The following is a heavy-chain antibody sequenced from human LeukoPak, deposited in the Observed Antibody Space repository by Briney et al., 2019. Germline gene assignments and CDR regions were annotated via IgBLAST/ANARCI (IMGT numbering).Heavy chain of an antibody. Sequence: ASVKVSCQASGYTFTDYYMHWVRQAPGQGLEWMGWINPNSGGTNYAQKFQGRVTMTRDTSISTAYMELSRLRSDDMAVYYCARVYLGVYYYGSSGYSHLDYWGQGTLVTVSS. CDR3: ARVYLGVYYYGSSGYSHLDY. D-gene: IGHD3-22*01. J-gene: IGHJ4*02. V-gene: IGHV1-2*02. CDR2: INPNSGGT. CDR1: GYTFTDYY.